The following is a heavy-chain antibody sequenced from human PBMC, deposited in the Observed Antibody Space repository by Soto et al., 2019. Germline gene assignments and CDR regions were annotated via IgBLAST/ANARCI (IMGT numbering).Heavy chain of an antibody. D-gene: IGHD3-9*01. CDR1: GFTFSSYG. Sequence: GGSLRLSCAASGFTFSSYGMHWVRQAPGKGLEWVAVISYDGSNKYYADSVKGRFTISRDNSKNTLYLQMNSLRAEDTAVYYCATKGGGSGVLRYFDWSYYYYYMDVWGKGTTVTVSS. CDR2: ISYDGSNK. J-gene: IGHJ6*03. CDR3: ATKGGGSGVLRYFDWSYYYYYMDV. V-gene: IGHV3-30*03.